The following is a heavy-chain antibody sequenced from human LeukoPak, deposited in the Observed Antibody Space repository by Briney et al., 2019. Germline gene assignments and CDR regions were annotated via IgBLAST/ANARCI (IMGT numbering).Heavy chain of an antibody. J-gene: IGHJ6*02. CDR3: ARERYKRAYYDFWSGYYTKTNGMDV. CDR2: INAGNGNT. Sequence: ASVKVSCTASGYTFTSYAMHWVRQAPGQRLEWMGWINAGNGNTKYSQKFQGRVTITRDTSTSTAYMELSSLRSEDTAVYYCARERYKRAYYDFWSGYYTKTNGMDVWGQGTTVTVSS. V-gene: IGHV1-3*01. D-gene: IGHD3-3*01. CDR1: GYTFTSYA.